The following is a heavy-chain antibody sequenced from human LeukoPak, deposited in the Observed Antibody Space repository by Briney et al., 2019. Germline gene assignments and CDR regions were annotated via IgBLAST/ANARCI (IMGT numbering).Heavy chain of an antibody. J-gene: IGHJ6*03. D-gene: IGHD2-2*01. V-gene: IGHV4-30-4*08. CDR3: ARDYLHCSSTSCYPNYYYYMDV. CDR1: GGSISSGDYY. Sequence: PSETLSLTCTVSGGSISSGDYYWRWIRQPPGKGLEWIGYIYYSGSTYYNPSLKSRVTISVDTSKNQFSLKLSSVTAADTAVYYCARDYLHCSSTSCYPNYYYYMDVWGKGTTVTVSS. CDR2: IYYSGST.